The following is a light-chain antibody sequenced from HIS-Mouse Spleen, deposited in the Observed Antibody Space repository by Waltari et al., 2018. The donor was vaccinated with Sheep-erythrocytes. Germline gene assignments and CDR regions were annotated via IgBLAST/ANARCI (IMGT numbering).Light chain of an antibody. J-gene: IGLJ2*01. V-gene: IGLV3-1*01. Sequence: LTQPPSVSVSPGQTASITCSGDKLGDKYACWYQQKPGQSPVLIIYQDSKRPSGIPERFSGSNSGNTATLTISGTQAMDEADYYCQAWDSSTVVFGGGTKLTVL. CDR2: QDS. CDR3: QAWDSSTVV. CDR1: KLGDKY.